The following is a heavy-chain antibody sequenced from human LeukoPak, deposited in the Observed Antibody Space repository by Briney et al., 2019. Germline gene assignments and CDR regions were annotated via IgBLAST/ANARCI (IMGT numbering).Heavy chain of an antibody. J-gene: IGHJ4*02. CDR1: GFTFSSYA. D-gene: IGHD6-19*01. CDR2: ISGSGGST. CDR3: AKDHSGWDY. V-gene: IGHV3-23*01. Sequence: GGSLRLSCAASGFTFSSYAMSWVRQATGKGLEWVSAISGSGGSTYYTDSVKGRFTISRDNAKNTLYLQMNSRRAEDTAVYYCAKDHSGWDYWGQRTLVTVSS.